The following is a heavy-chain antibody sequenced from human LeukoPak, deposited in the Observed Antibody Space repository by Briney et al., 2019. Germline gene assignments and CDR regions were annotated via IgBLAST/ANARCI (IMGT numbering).Heavy chain of an antibody. CDR1: GFTFSGYS. J-gene: IGHJ6*03. CDR3: ARDGPMVRGVIKYYYMDV. CDR2: ISSSSSYI. V-gene: IGHV3-21*01. D-gene: IGHD3-10*01. Sequence: PEGSLRLSCAASGFTFSGYSMNWVRQAPGKGLEWVSSISSSSSYIYYADSVKGRLTISRDNAKNSLYLQMNSLRAEDTAVYYCARDGPMVRGVIKYYYMDVWGKGTTVTVSS.